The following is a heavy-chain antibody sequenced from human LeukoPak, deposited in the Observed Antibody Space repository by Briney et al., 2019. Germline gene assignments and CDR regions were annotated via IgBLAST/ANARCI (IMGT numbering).Heavy chain of an antibody. D-gene: IGHD5-18*01. CDR1: GFTVSSNY. J-gene: IGHJ4*02. CDR3: ARDGYSYGPGSDY. V-gene: IGHV3-53*01. Sequence: PGGSLRLFCAAFGFTVSSNYMSWVRQAPGKGLEWVSVIFGGGGTYYGDSVRGRFTISRDNSKNTLYLQMNSLRAEDTAVYYCARDGYSYGPGSDYWGQGTLVTVSS. CDR2: IFGGGGT.